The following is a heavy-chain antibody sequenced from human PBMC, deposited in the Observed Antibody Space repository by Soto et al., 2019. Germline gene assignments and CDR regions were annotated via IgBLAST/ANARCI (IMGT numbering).Heavy chain of an antibody. Sequence: GGSLRLSCAASGFTFSSYAMSWVRQAPGKGLEWVSVISGGGGSTTYYADSVKGRFTISRDNPKNTLYLQMNILRVEDTAVYYCAKDRDMLRSPVDYWGQGTLVTAPQ. CDR2: ISGGGGSTT. CDR3: AKDRDMLRSPVDY. D-gene: IGHD3-16*01. V-gene: IGHV3-23*01. J-gene: IGHJ4*02. CDR1: GFTFSSYA.